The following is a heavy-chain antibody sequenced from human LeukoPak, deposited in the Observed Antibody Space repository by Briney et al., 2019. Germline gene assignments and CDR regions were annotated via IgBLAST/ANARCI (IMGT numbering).Heavy chain of an antibody. Sequence: GGSLRLSCAASEFTFSRYSMNWFRQAPGEGLERVSSISSSGYDIYYADSVKGRFTISRDNAKNSLYLQMNSLRAEDTAVYYCARHGDGFYYGMDVWGQGTTVTVTS. CDR1: EFTFSRYS. CDR2: ISSSGYDI. V-gene: IGHV3-21*01. CDR3: ARHGDGFYYGMDV. D-gene: IGHD4-17*01. J-gene: IGHJ6*02.